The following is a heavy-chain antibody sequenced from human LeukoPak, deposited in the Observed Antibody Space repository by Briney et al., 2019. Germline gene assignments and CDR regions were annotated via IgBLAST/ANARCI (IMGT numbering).Heavy chain of an antibody. D-gene: IGHD4-17*01. J-gene: IGHJ4*02. Sequence: GGSLRLSCAASGFTFSSYSMNWVRQAPGKGLEWVSSISSSSSYIYYADSLKGRFTISRGNAKNSLYLNIHSLRAEDTAVYYCARDRTTVTVFDYWGQGALVTVSS. CDR3: ARDRTTVTVFDY. CDR1: GFTFSSYS. V-gene: IGHV3-21*01. CDR2: ISSSSSYI.